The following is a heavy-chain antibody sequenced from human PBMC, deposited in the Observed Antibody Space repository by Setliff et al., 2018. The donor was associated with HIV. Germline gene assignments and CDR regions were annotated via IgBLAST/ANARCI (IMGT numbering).Heavy chain of an antibody. CDR2: IHDSGRT. D-gene: IGHD2-21*02. Sequence: SETLSLTCGVSGYSLTSGYYWGWIRQPPGKGLEWIGSIHDSGRTYYNPSLKSRVTISVDTSKNQFSLKLSSVTAADTAVYYCAGTYCGGDLKIWNYWGQGTLVTVSS. CDR3: AGTYCGGDLKIWNY. J-gene: IGHJ4*02. CDR1: GYSLTSGYY. V-gene: IGHV4-38-2*01.